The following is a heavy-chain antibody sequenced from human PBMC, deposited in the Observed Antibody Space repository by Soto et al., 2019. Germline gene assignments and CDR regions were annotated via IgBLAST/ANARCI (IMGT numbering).Heavy chain of an antibody. CDR1: GGSISSYY. J-gene: IGHJ4*02. CDR2: IYYSGST. D-gene: IGHD4-17*01. V-gene: IGHV4-59*01. CDR3: ARDYGDYFDF. Sequence: SETLSLTCTVSGGSISSYYWSWIRQPPGKGLEWIGYIYYSGSTNYNPSLKSRVTISVDTSKNQFSLKLSSVTAADTAVYYCARDYGDYFDFWGQGTLVTVSS.